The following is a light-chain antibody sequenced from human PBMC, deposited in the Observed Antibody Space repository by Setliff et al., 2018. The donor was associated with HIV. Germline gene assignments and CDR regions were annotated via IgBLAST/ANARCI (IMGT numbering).Light chain of an antibody. CDR3: SSFAGSNSFV. CDR1: SSDVGGYNY. CDR2: EVD. Sequence: QSVLTQPPSASGSPGQSITISCTGASSDVGGYNYVSWYQHHPGKAPKLMIYEVDERPSGVPDRFSGSKSGNTASLTVSGLRAEDEADYFCSSFAGSNSFVFGTGTKAPS. V-gene: IGLV2-8*01. J-gene: IGLJ1*01.